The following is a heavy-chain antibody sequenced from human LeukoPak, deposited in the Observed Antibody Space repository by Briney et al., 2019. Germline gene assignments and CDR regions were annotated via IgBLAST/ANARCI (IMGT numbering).Heavy chain of an antibody. CDR1: GYTFTGYY. Sequence: GASVKVSCKASGYTFTGYYMHWVRQAPGQGLEWMGWINPNSGGTNYAQKFQGRVTMTRDTSISTAYMELSRLRSDDTAVYYCARDPGRIAVAGPPYWYFDLWGRGTLVTVSS. CDR3: ARDPGRIAVAGPPYWYFDL. J-gene: IGHJ2*01. CDR2: INPNSGGT. D-gene: IGHD6-19*01. V-gene: IGHV1-2*02.